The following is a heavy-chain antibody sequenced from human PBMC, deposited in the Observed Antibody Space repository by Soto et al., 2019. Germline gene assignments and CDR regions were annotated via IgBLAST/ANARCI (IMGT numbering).Heavy chain of an antibody. CDR3: TTEYYDFWSGYSGHDY. D-gene: IGHD3-3*01. CDR2: IKSKTDGGTT. V-gene: IGHV3-15*01. J-gene: IGHJ4*02. Sequence: GGSLRLSCAASGFTFSNAWMSWVRQAPGKGLEWVGRIKSKTDGGTTDYAAPVKGRFTISRDDSKNTLYLQMNSLKTEDTAVYYCTTEYYDFWSGYSGHDYWGQGTLVTVSS. CDR1: GFTFSNAW.